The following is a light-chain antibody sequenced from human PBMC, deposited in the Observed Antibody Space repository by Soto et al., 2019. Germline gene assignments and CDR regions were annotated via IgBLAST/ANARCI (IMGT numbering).Light chain of an antibody. Sequence: EIVLTQSPATLSSFPGDRVTLSCRASQAVNTRLAWYQHKPGQAPRLLICLASNMAAGVPARFSGSGSGTDFTLTISNVEPEDFAVYYCHQRQSWPRTFGQGTTVDIK. CDR3: HQRQSWPRT. CDR1: QAVNTR. CDR2: LAS. J-gene: IGKJ1*01. V-gene: IGKV3-11*01.